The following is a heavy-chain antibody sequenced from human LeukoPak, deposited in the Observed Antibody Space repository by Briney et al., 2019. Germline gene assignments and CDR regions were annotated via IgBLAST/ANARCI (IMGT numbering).Heavy chain of an antibody. CDR1: GGSISSSY. Sequence: PSETLSLTCTVSGGSISSSYWSWIRQPPGKGLEWIGYIYYSGSTIYNPSLKSRVTMSVDTSKNQFSLKLSSVTAADTAVYYCARDKQPGDYWGQGALVTVSS. CDR3: ARDKQPGDY. V-gene: IGHV4-59*01. J-gene: IGHJ4*02. D-gene: IGHD1-1*01. CDR2: IYYSGST.